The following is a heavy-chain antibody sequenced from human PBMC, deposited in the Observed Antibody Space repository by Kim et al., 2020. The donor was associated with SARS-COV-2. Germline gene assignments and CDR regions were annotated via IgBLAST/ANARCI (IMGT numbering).Heavy chain of an antibody. V-gene: IGHV3-30-3*01. Sequence: GGSLRLSCAASGFTFSSYTMHWVRQAPGKGLEWVAVISYDGSNKYYADSVKGRFTISRDNSKNTLYLQMNSLRAEDTAVYYCARGSPYLNTYDFDYWGQGTLVTVSS. D-gene: IGHD5-18*01. J-gene: IGHJ4*02. CDR1: GFTFSSYT. CDR2: ISYDGSNK. CDR3: ARGSPYLNTYDFDY.